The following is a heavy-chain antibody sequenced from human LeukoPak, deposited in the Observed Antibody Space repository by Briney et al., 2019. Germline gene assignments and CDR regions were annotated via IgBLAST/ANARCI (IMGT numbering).Heavy chain of an antibody. D-gene: IGHD2-15*01. CDR2: INHSGST. CDR1: GGSFSGYY. CDR3: ARSCSGGSCYSGWFDP. Sequence: SETLSLTCAVYGGSFSGYYWSWIRQPPGKGLEWIGEINHSGSTNYNPSLKSRVTISVDTSKNQFSLKLSSVTAADTAVYYCARSCSGGSCYSGWFDPWGQGTLVTVSP. J-gene: IGHJ5*02. V-gene: IGHV4-34*01.